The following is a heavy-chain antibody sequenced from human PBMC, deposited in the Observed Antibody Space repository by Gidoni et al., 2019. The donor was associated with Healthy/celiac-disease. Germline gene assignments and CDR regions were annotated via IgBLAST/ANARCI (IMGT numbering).Heavy chain of an antibody. J-gene: IGHJ2*01. CDR2: IYYMGGP. CDR3: ARDGCSGGSCYHNYWYFDL. Sequence: QVQLQESGPGLVTPSEPLSPTCTVSGSSISSHYWSWIRQPPAKGLEWIGYIYYMGGPNYNPPLKSRFTRSVDTSKNQFSLKLSSVTAADTAVYYCARDGCSGGSCYHNYWYFDLWGRGTLVTVSS. V-gene: IGHV4-59*11. CDR1: GSSISSHY. D-gene: IGHD2-15*01.